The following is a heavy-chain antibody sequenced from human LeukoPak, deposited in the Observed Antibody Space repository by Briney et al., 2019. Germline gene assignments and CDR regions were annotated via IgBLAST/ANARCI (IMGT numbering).Heavy chain of an antibody. V-gene: IGHV3-30*02. CDR2: IRYDGSNR. CDR1: GFTFSRHA. Sequence: GGSLRLSCAASGFTFSRHAMHWVRQAPGKGLEWVAFIRYDGSNRYYADSVKGRFTISRDNSKNTLYLQMNSLRAEDTAVYYCAKDKDIVVVPAAIRGYYFDYWGQGTLVTVSS. D-gene: IGHD2-2*02. CDR3: AKDKDIVVVPAAIRGYYFDY. J-gene: IGHJ4*02.